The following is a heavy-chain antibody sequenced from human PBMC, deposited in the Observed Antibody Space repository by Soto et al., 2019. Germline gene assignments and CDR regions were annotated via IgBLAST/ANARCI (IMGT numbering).Heavy chain of an antibody. Sequence: QVQLVESGGGLVKPGGSLRLSCAAAGVTFSDYYMSWIRQAPGKGLEWVSYISSSSSYINYADSVNGRFIISRDNAKNSLSVALNSLRAEDTAVYYWAAGGYSSRWSDPHTFDYWGQGTLVTVSS. CDR1: GVTFSDYY. CDR2: ISSSSSYI. CDR3: AAGGYSSRWSDPHTFDY. D-gene: IGHD6-19*01. J-gene: IGHJ4*02. V-gene: IGHV3-11*05.